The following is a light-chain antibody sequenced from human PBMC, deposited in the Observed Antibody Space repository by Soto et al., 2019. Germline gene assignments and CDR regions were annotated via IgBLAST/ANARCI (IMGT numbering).Light chain of an antibody. CDR3: QQANSFPIT. CDR2: AAS. Sequence: DIPMTKSPSSLSASVGDRVSIPCRASQGINSWLAWYQKKPGRAPKLLIYAASSLQNGVPSRFSGSESGTDFTLTISNLQPEDCAIYFCQQANSFPITFCQGTRLEIK. J-gene: IGKJ5*01. V-gene: IGKV1-12*01. CDR1: QGINSW.